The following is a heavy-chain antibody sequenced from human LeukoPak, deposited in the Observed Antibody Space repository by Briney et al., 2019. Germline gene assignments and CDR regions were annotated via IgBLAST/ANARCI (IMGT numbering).Heavy chain of an antibody. CDR2: IYYSGST. V-gene: IGHV4-59*13. Sequence: SETLSLTCTVSGGSISSYYWSWIRQPPGKGLEWIGYIYYSGSTNYNPSLKSRVTISVDTSKKQSSLKLTSVTAADTAVYYCARDGYSAIDYWGQGTLVTVSS. CDR3: ARDGYSAIDY. CDR1: GGSISSYY. D-gene: IGHD1-26*01. J-gene: IGHJ4*02.